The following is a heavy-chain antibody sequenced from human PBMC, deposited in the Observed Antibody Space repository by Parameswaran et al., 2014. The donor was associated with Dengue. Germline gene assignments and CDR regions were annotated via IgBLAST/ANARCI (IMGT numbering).Heavy chain of an antibody. Sequence: VRQMPGKGLEWVSFISSTSSTTYYADSVKGRFTISRDNARDSLYLQMNSLRDEDTAVYYCASSLQWLSGSYWGQGTLVTVSS. J-gene: IGHJ4*02. CDR3: ASSLQWLSGSY. D-gene: IGHD6-19*01. CDR2: ISSTSSTT. V-gene: IGHV3-48*02.